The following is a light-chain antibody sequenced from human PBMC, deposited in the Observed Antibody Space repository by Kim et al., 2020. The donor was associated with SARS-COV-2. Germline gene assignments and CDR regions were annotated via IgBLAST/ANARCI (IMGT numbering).Light chain of an antibody. J-gene: IGKJ1*01. Sequence: DIQMTQSPSTLSASVGDRVTITCRASQSISDWLAWYQQKPGKAPKLLIYKASSLESEVPSRFSGSGFGTEFTLTISSLQPDDLATYYCQQYNSYSTFGQGTKVEIK. V-gene: IGKV1-5*03. CDR2: KAS. CDR1: QSISDW. CDR3: QQYNSYST.